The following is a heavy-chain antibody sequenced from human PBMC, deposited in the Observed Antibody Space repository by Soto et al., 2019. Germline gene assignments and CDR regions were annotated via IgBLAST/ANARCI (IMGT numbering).Heavy chain of an antibody. Sequence: GGSLRLSCAASRFSVNTRNMNWVRQAPGKGLEWVSVIYSGGSAYYADSVKGRFTISRDDPRNMLYLEMNSLRVEDTAVYYCVSEAVAAAQDAFDVWGQGTMVPVSS. CDR3: VSEAVAAAQDAFDV. CDR1: RFSVNTRN. CDR2: IYSGGSA. D-gene: IGHD2-15*01. J-gene: IGHJ3*01. V-gene: IGHV3-66*01.